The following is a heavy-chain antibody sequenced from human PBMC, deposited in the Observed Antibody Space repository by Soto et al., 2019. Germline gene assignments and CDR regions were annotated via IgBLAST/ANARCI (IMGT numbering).Heavy chain of an antibody. J-gene: IGHJ2*01. CDR1: GGTFSSYT. V-gene: IGHV1-69*02. D-gene: IGHD3-22*01. CDR2: IIPILGIA. CDR3: ARASEIVLHDWYFDL. Sequence: QVQLVQSGVEVKKPGSSVKVSCKASGGTFSSYTISWVRQAPGQGLEWMGRIIPILGIANYAQKFQGRVTITADKSTSTAYMELSSLRSEDTAVYYCARASEIVLHDWYFDLWGRGTLVTVSS.